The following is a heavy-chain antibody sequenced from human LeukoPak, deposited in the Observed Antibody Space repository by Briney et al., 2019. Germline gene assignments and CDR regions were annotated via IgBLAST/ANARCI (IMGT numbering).Heavy chain of an antibody. CDR3: ARGADSSGYYSIFYFDY. V-gene: IGHV4-59*01. CDR1: GGSISSYY. CDR2: IYYSGST. D-gene: IGHD3-22*01. Sequence: PSETLSLTCTVSGGSISSYYWNWIRQPPGKGLEWIGYIYYSGSTNYNPSLKSRVTISVDTSKNQFSLKLSTVTAADTAVYYCARGADSSGYYSIFYFDYWGQGTLVTVSS. J-gene: IGHJ4*02.